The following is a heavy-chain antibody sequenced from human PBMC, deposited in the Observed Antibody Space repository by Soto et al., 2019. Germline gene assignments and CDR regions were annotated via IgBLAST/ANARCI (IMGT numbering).Heavy chain of an antibody. J-gene: IGHJ5*02. D-gene: IGHD2-2*01. Sequence: PGESLKISCKGSGYSFTSYWIGWVRQMPGKGLEWMGIIYPGDSDTRYSPSFQGQVTISADKSISTVYLQWSSLKASDTAMYYCARCPLQRFFSTSFWFDPWGQGTLVTVS. CDR1: GYSFTSYW. V-gene: IGHV5-51*01. CDR3: ARCPLQRFFSTSFWFDP. CDR2: IYPGDSDT.